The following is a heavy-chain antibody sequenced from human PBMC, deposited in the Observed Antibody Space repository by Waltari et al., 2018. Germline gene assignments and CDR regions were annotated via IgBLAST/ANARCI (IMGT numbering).Heavy chain of an antibody. J-gene: IGHJ4*02. Sequence: QMQLVQSGPEVKKPGTSVKVSCKASGLTFTSSAVKWVRQARGQRLEWIGWFVCGSGNTNYSKKFQERVTMPRDMSTSTAYMELSSLRSEETAGYYCAADTLDSSSCSGDYWGQGTLVTVSS. CDR2: FVCGSGNT. CDR3: AADTLDSSSCSGDY. CDR1: GLTFTSSA. D-gene: IGHD6-13*01. V-gene: IGHV1-58*01.